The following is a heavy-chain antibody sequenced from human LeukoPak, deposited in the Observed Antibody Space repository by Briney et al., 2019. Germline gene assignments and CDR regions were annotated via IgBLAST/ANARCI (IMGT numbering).Heavy chain of an antibody. J-gene: IGHJ4*02. CDR1: GFIFSDYY. Sequence: GGSLRLSCAASGFIFSDYYMSWIRQAPGKGLEWVSYISSSSSYTNYADSVKGRFTISRDNAKNSLYLQMNCLRAEDTAVYYCARKGDYGDLPDYWGQGTLVTVSS. D-gene: IGHD4-17*01. V-gene: IGHV3-11*06. CDR2: ISSSSSYT. CDR3: ARKGDYGDLPDY.